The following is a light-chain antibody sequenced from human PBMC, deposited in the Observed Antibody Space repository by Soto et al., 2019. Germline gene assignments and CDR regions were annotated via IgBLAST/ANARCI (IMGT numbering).Light chain of an antibody. CDR2: EVT. J-gene: IGLJ2*01. Sequence: QSVLTQPDSVSGSPGQSITISCAGTRDDIGAYDYVSWYQQHPGNAPKLLVYEVTNRPSGVSDRFSGSKSGNTASLTISGLQAEDEAHYYCNSYTNSSAVVFGGGTKFTVL. CDR3: NSYTNSSAVV. V-gene: IGLV2-14*01. CDR1: RDDIGAYDY.